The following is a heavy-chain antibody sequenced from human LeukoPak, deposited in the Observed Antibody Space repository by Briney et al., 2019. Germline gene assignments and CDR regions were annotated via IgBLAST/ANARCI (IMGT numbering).Heavy chain of an antibody. CDR3: ARAQRYCSSTSCYGSYYYGMDV. V-gene: IGHV1-8*01. Sequence: ASVKVSCKASGYTFTSYDINWVRQATGQGLEWMGWMNPNSGNTGYAQKFQGRVTMTRTTSISTAYMELSSLRSEDTAVYYCARAQRYCSSTSCYGSYYYGMDVWGQGTTVTVSS. D-gene: IGHD2-2*01. CDR1: GYTFTSYD. CDR2: MNPNSGNT. J-gene: IGHJ6*02.